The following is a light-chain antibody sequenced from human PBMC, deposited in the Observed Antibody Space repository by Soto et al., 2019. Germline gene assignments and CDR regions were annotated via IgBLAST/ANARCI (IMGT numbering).Light chain of an antibody. CDR1: SSDVGGYNY. Sequence: ALTQPASVSGSPGQSITISCTGTSSDVGGYNYVSWYQHHPGKAPKLMIYDVSNRPSGVSNRFSGSKSGNTASLIISGLQAEDEADYYCSSYTSSSTLSTYVFGTGTQLTVL. J-gene: IGLJ1*01. V-gene: IGLV2-14*03. CDR2: DVS. CDR3: SSYTSSSTLSTYV.